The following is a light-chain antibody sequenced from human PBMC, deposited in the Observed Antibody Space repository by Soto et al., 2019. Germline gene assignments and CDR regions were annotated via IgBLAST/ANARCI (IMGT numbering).Light chain of an antibody. CDR3: HQYNEWPRGT. CDR2: SAS. V-gene: IGKV3D-15*01. CDR1: ESISNN. Sequence: DILMTQSPATVSVSLGDSVSLSCRANESISNNLAWYQQKPGQPPRLLIYSASTRAPGIPARVNGGGSGTQFSLTSSSLQSEDFALYYCHQYNEWPRGTFGPGTKVEI. J-gene: IGKJ1*01.